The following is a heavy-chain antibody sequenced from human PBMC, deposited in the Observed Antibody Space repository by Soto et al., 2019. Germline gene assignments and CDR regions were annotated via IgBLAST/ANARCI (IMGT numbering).Heavy chain of an antibody. Sequence: ASVKVSCKASGYTFTSYGISWVRQAPGQGPEWMGWISTYNGNTNYAQKLQGRVTMTTDTSTSTAYMELRSLRSDDTAVYYCARGGVKVRGVIITGDAFDIWGQGTMVTVS. CDR2: ISTYNGNT. CDR1: GYTFTSYG. CDR3: ARGGVKVRGVIITGDAFDI. D-gene: IGHD3-10*01. V-gene: IGHV1-18*01. J-gene: IGHJ3*02.